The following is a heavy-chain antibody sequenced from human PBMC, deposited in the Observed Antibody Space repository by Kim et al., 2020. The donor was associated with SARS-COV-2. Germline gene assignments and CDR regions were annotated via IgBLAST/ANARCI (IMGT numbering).Heavy chain of an antibody. Sequence: KSRVTISVDTSKNQFSLKLSSVTAADTAVYYCARMYYYDSSGYQVNAFDIWGQGTMVIVSS. J-gene: IGHJ3*02. D-gene: IGHD3-22*01. V-gene: IGHV4-39*01. CDR3: ARMYYYDSSGYQVNAFDI.